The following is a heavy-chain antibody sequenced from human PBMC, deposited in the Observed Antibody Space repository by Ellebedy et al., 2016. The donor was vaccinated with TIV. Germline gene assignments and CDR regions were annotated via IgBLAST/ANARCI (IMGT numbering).Heavy chain of an antibody. CDR3: ASSRYHYYLGNTIFVY. V-gene: IGHV3-53*01. Sequence: PGGSLRLSCAASGFTFSDYYMSWIRQAPGKGLEWVSTIYSGGAAYHGDSVEGRFIISRDNSKKTLYLQMNSLRAEDTAVYYCASSRYHYYLGNTIFVYWGQGTLVTVSS. CDR2: IYSGGAA. J-gene: IGHJ4*02. D-gene: IGHD3-10*01. CDR1: GFTFSDYY.